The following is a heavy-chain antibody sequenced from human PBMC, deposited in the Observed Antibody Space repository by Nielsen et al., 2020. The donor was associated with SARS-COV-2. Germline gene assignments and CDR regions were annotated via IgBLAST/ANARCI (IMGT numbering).Heavy chain of an antibody. CDR1: GFTFGDYA. Sequence: GESLKISCPASGFTFGDYAMSWVRQASGKGLEWLGRIRSYANEYATAYTASVKGRFTISRDDSKNTAYLQMNSLKTEDTAVYYCSSPTVAYWGQGTLVTVSS. CDR2: IRSYANEYAT. CDR3: SSPTVAY. J-gene: IGHJ4*02. V-gene: IGHV3-73*01. D-gene: IGHD4-23*01.